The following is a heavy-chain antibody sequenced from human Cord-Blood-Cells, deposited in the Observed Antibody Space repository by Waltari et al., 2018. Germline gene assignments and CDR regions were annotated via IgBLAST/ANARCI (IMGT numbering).Heavy chain of an antibody. D-gene: IGHD1-1*01. Sequence: GGGLVKPCGSLRLSCAASGVTFSNACMRWVRQAPGKGLEWVGRIKSKTDGGTTDYAAPVKGRFTISRDDSKNTLYLQMNSLKTEDTAVYYCTTNDDGNWNLDAFDIWGQGTMVTVSS. CDR1: GVTFSNAC. V-gene: IGHV3-15*01. J-gene: IGHJ3*02. CDR3: TTNDDGNWNLDAFDI. CDR2: IKSKTDGGTT.